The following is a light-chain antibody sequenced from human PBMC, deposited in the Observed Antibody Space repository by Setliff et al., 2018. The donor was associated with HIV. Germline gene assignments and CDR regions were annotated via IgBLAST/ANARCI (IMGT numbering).Light chain of an antibody. V-gene: IGLV1-51*01. CDR2: DNN. J-gene: IGLJ2*01. Sequence: GRVSNIGKNFVSWYQHFPGTAPKLLIYDNNQRSSGIPDRFSATKSGTSATLDITGLQAGDEAVYYCASGDNWLSAWVFGGGTKVTVL. CDR3: ASGDNWLSAWV. CDR1: VSNIGKNF.